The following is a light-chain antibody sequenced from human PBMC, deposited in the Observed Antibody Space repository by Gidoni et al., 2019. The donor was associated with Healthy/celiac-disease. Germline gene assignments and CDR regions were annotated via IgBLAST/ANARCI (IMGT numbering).Light chain of an antibody. CDR3: QQYDNLPLT. J-gene: IGKJ4*01. V-gene: IGKV1-33*01. CDR2: DAS. Sequence: DIQMTQSPSSLSASVGDRVTITCQASQDISSYLNWYQQKPRKAHKLLIYDASNLETGVPSRFSGSGSGTDFTFTISSLQPEDIATYYCQQYDNLPLTFGGGTKVEIK. CDR1: QDISSY.